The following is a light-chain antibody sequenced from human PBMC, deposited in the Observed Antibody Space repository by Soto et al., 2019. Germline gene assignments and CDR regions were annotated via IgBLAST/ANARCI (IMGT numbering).Light chain of an antibody. Sequence: QSALTQPRSVSGSPGQSVTISCTGTSSDVGGYKYVSWYQQHPGKAPKLMIYDVSKRPSGVPDRFSGSKSGNTASLTSSGLQAEDEADDYCCSYAGSVGFGGGTKLTVL. V-gene: IGLV2-11*01. CDR3: CSYAGSVG. J-gene: IGLJ2*01. CDR2: DVS. CDR1: SSDVGGYKY.